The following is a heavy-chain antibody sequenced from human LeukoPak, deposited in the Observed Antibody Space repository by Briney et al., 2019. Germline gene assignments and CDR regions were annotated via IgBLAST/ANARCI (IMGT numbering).Heavy chain of an antibody. CDR3: ARGIGGSPPHYYYYYMDV. Sequence: GGSLRLSCAASGFTFSSYGMHWVRQAPGKGLEWVAVISYDGSNKYYADSVKGRFTISRDNSKNTLYLQMNSLRAEDTAVYYCARGIGGSPPHYYYYYMDVWGKGTTVTVSS. V-gene: IGHV3-30*03. CDR1: GFTFSSYG. CDR2: ISYDGSNK. D-gene: IGHD1-26*01. J-gene: IGHJ6*03.